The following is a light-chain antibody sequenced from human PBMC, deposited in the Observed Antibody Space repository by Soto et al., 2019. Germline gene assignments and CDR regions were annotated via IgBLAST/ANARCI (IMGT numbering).Light chain of an antibody. Sequence: DIQMTQSPSTLSASVGDRVTITCRASQSISSWLAWYQQKPGKAPKLLIYKASSLESGVPSRFSGSGSGTESPLTSSILQPDVAASYYQQQDNRLYTFGQGTKLEIK. J-gene: IGKJ2*01. V-gene: IGKV1-5*03. CDR3: QQDNRLYT. CDR2: KAS. CDR1: QSISSW.